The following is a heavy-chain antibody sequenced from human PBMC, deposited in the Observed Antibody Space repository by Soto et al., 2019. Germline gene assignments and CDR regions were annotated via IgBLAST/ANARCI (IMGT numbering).Heavy chain of an antibody. D-gene: IGHD2-2*02. CDR1: GFTFSSYS. CDR2: ISSSSYI. V-gene: IGHV3-21*01. Sequence: GGSLRLSCAASGFTFSSYSMNWVRQAPGKGLEWVSSISSSSYIYYADSVKGRFTISRDNAKNSLYLQMNSLRAEDTAVYYCARDQSAGYCSSTSCYNYYYGMDVWGQGTTVTVSS. J-gene: IGHJ6*02. CDR3: ARDQSAGYCSSTSCYNYYYGMDV.